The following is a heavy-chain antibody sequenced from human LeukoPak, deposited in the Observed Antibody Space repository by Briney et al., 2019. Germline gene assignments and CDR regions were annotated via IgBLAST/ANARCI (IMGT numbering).Heavy chain of an antibody. J-gene: IGHJ4*02. CDR1: GGSFSGYY. V-gene: IGHV4-34*01. D-gene: IGHD3-10*01. CDR3: ARHRQYYYGSGRGYFDY. Sequence: SETLSLTCAVYGGSFSGYYWSWIRQPPGKGLEWIGEINHSGSTNYNPYLKSRVTISVDTSKNQFSLKLSSVTAADTAVYYCARHRQYYYGSGRGYFDYWGQGTLVTVSS. CDR2: INHSGST.